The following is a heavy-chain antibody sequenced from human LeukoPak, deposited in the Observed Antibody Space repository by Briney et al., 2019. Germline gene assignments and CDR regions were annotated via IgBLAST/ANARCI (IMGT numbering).Heavy chain of an antibody. CDR1: GGTFSGYA. D-gene: IGHD3-22*01. CDR3: ARGTTQENYYDSSGYSITFDY. CDR2: INPSGGST. J-gene: IGHJ4*02. V-gene: IGHV1-46*01. Sequence: ASVKVSCKASGGTFSGYAISWVRQAPGQGLEWMGIINPSGGSTSYTQKFQGRVTMTRDTSTSTVYMELSSLRSEDTAVNYCARGTTQENYYDSSGYSITFDYWGQGTLVTVSS.